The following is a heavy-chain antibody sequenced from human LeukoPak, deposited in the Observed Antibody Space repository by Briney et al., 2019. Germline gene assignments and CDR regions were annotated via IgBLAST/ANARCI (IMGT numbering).Heavy chain of an antibody. CDR1: SGSVSSGSYY. J-gene: IGHJ4*02. V-gene: IGHV4-61*01. CDR2: VYYRGST. D-gene: IGHD7-27*01. Sequence: SETLFLTCTVSSGSVSSGSYYWSWIRQPPGKGLEWIGYVYYRGSTNYNPSLKSRVTISVDRPKNQFSLRLGSVTAADTAVYYCAREPSMGTLDYWGQGILVTVSS. CDR3: AREPSMGTLDY.